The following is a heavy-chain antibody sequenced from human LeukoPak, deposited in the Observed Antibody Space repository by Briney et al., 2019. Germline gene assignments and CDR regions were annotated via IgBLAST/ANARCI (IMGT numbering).Heavy chain of an antibody. D-gene: IGHD6-6*01. J-gene: IGHJ5*02. Sequence: SETLSLTCAVYGGSFSGYYWSWIRQPPGKGLEWIGEINHSGSTNYNPSLKSRVTISVDTSKNQFSLKLSSVTAADTAVYYCSRASIAAPRGCFAPWGQGTLVTVSS. CDR1: GGSFSGYY. V-gene: IGHV4-34*01. CDR2: INHSGST. CDR3: SRASIAAPRGCFAP.